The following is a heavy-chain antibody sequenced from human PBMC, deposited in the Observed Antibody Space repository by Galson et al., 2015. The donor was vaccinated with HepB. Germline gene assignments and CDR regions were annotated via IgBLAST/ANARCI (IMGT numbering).Heavy chain of an antibody. CDR2: TYYRSRRYN. Sequence: CAISGDSVSGDRAAWNWIRQSPSRGLEWLGGTYYRSRRYNVYPVSVKGRITINPDTSKNQFSLQLNSVTPEDTAVYHCARSSFYSYAYPYFDYWGQGTLVTVSS. D-gene: IGHD5-18*01. CDR1: GDSVSGDRAA. V-gene: IGHV6-1*01. J-gene: IGHJ4*02. CDR3: ARSSFYSYAYPYFDY.